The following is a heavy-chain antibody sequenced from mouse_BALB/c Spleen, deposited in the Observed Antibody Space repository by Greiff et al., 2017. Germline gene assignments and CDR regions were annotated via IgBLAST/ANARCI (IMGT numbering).Heavy chain of an antibody. CDR2: IYPGDGST. J-gene: IGHJ4*01. D-gene: IGHD2-4*01. CDR1: GYTFTSYY. V-gene: IGHV1S56*01. Sequence: LVKPGASVKMSCKASGYTFTSYYIHWVKQRPGQGLEWIGWIYPGDGSTKYNEKFKGKTTLTADKSSSTAYMLLSSLTSEDSAIYFCARLYYDYDGYAMDYWGQGTSVTVSS. CDR3: ARLYYDYDGYAMDY.